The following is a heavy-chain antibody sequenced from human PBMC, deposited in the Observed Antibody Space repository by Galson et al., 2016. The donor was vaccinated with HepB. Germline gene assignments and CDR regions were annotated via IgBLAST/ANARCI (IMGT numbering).Heavy chain of an antibody. CDR3: ARLGYDSSGYYLPHFDY. J-gene: IGHJ4*02. D-gene: IGHD3-22*01. Sequence: SETLSLTCTVSGGSVGSSSHWGWTRQPPGTGLEWIGSIYYSGSTYYNPSPKSRITIYVDTSKNKFSLKLSSVPAADTAVYYCARLGYDSSGYYLPHFDYWGQGTLVTVSS. V-gene: IGHV4-39*01. CDR1: GGSVGSSSH. CDR2: IYYSGST.